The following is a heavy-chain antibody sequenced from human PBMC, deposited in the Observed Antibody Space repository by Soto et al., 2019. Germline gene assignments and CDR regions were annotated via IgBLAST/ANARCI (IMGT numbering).Heavy chain of an antibody. V-gene: IGHV3-23*01. D-gene: IGHD2-8*02. CDR2: ILVDGRT. Sequence: GSLRLSCAASVFIFSSYDMSWVRQAPGKGLEWVSTILVDGRTFYVDSVKGRFTISRDSSKNTVYLQMNSLTAGDTALYYCAKATATGGGAFDICGQGTMVTVSS. CDR1: VFIFSSYD. J-gene: IGHJ3*02. CDR3: AKATATGGGAFDI.